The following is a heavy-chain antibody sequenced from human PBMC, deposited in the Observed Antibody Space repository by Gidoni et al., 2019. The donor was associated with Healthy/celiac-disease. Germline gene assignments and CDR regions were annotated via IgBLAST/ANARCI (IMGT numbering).Heavy chain of an antibody. J-gene: IGHJ6*02. V-gene: IGHV1-69*01. D-gene: IGHD6-19*01. Sequence: QVQLVQSGAEVKKPGSSVKVSCKASGGTFSSYAISWVRQSPGQGLEWRGGIIPIFGTANYAQKFQGRVTITADESTSTAYMELSSLRSEDTAVYYCAREVGKWLVRTLGDGMDVWGQGTTVTVSS. CDR1: GGTFSSYA. CDR3: AREVGKWLVRTLGDGMDV. CDR2: IIPIFGTA.